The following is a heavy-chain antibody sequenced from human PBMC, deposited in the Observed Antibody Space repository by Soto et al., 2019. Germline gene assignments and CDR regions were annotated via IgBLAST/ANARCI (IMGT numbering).Heavy chain of an antibody. CDR2: IYPGDSDT. D-gene: IGHD2-2*01. J-gene: IGHJ6*02. Sequence: PGESLKISCKGSGYSFTSYWIGCVRQMPGKGLEWMGIIYPGDSDTRYSPSFQGQVTISADKSISTAYLQWSSLKASDTAMYYCARSGGIVVVPAATYYYYGMDVWGQGTTVTVSS. CDR3: ARSGGIVVVPAATYYYYGMDV. V-gene: IGHV5-51*01. CDR1: GYSFTSYW.